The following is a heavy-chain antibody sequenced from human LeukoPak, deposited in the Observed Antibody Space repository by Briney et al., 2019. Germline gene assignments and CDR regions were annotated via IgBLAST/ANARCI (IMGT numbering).Heavy chain of an antibody. D-gene: IGHD3-9*01. J-gene: IGHJ4*02. CDR1: GFFFRNYA. Sequence: PGGSLRLSCAASGFFFRNYAMSWVRQAPGKGLEWVSAITGSGDTTYYADSVKGRFTISRDNSKNTLYVEMNTLRAEDTAVYYCAKWGDYDILTGYYVSDFWGQGTLVTVSS. CDR3: AKWGDYDILTGYYVSDF. CDR2: ITGSGDTT. V-gene: IGHV3-23*01.